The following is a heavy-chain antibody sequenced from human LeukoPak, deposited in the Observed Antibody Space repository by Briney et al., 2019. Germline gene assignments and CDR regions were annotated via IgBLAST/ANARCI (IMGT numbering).Heavy chain of an antibody. CDR2: MNPKSGNT. V-gene: IGHV1-8*03. Sequence: ASVKVSCKASGYTFTSYDINWVRQVTGQGLEWMGWMNPKSGNTGYAQKFQGRVTITRNTSISTAYMEVSSLRYEDTAVYYCAKDGQPHELLWFGESAYYYYMDVWGKGTTVTVSS. D-gene: IGHD3-10*01. CDR3: AKDGQPHELLWFGESAYYYYMDV. CDR1: GYTFTSYD. J-gene: IGHJ6*03.